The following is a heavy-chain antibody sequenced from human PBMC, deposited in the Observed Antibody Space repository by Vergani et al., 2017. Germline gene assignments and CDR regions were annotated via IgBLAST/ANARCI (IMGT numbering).Heavy chain of an antibody. Sequence: EVQLVESGGGVVRPGGSLRLSCAASGVTFGDYDMNGVRQAPGKGLEWVARVKWNGDSSVYADSVKGRFTISRDNAKNSLYLQMTSLRAEDTAFYYCARRGSGNTYYFDYWGQGALVTVSS. V-gene: IGHV3-20*04. CDR2: VKWNGDSS. J-gene: IGHJ4*02. D-gene: IGHD3-10*01. CDR1: GVTFGDYD. CDR3: ARRGSGNTYYFDY.